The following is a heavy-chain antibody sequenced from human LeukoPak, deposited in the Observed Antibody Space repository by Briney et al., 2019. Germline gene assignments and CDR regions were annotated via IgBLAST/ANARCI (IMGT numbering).Heavy chain of an antibody. CDR1: GFAFSSYA. Sequence: PGGSLRLSCAASGFAFSSYAMSWVRRAPGKGLEWVSAISGSGGSTYYADSVKGRFTISRDNSKNTLYLQMNSLRAEDTAVYYCAKDMADYYDSSGYQFDYWGQGTLVTVSS. J-gene: IGHJ4*02. V-gene: IGHV3-23*01. D-gene: IGHD3-22*01. CDR3: AKDMADYYDSSGYQFDY. CDR2: ISGSGGST.